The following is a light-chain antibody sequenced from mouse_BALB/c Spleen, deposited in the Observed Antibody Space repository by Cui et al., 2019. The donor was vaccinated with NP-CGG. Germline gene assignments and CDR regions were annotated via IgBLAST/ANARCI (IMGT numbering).Light chain of an antibody. CDR1: TGAVTTSNY. V-gene: IGLV1*01. J-gene: IGLJ1*01. CDR3: ALWYSNHWV. CDR2: GTN. Sequence: QAVVTQESARTTSPGETVTLTCRSSTGAVTTSNYANWVQEKPDYLFTGLIGGTNNRAPGVPARFSGSLIGDKAALTITGAQTEDEAIYFCALWYSNHWVFGGGTKLTVL.